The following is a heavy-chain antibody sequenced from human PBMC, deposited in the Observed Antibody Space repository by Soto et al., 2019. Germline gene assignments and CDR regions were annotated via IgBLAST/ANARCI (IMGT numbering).Heavy chain of an antibody. CDR1: GFMFGNYW. D-gene: IGHD4-17*01. J-gene: IGHJ4*02. CDR3: ARNRDYAFDY. V-gene: IGHV3-7*01. Sequence: PGGSLRLSCAASGFMFGNYWMSWVRQAPGKGLEWVAIIKQDGSDKYYVDSVKGRFTISRDNAKNSLYLQMNSLRIEDAAVYYCARNRDYAFDYWGRGTLVTVSS. CDR2: IKQDGSDK.